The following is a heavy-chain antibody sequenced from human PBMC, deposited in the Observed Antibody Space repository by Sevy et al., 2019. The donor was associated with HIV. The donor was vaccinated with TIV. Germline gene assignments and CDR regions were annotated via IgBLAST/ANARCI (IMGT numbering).Heavy chain of an antibody. V-gene: IGHV3-7*01. J-gene: IGHJ3*02. CDR3: ARDILAWSSYYDSSGYYPDDAFDI. CDR1: GFTFSSYW. Sequence: GGSLRLSCAASGFTFSSYWMSWVRQAPGKGLEWVANIKQDGSEKYYVDSVKGRFTISRDNAKNSLYLQMNSQRAEDTAVYYCARDILAWSSYYDSSGYYPDDAFDIWGQGTMVTVSS. D-gene: IGHD3-22*01. CDR2: IKQDGSEK.